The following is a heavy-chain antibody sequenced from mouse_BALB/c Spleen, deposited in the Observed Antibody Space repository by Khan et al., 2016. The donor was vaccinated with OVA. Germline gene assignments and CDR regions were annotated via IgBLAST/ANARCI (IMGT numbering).Heavy chain of an antibody. CDR1: GFSLTTYG. CDR2: IWAGGST. D-gene: IGHD1-1*01. J-gene: IGHJ3*01. Sequence: VQLQESGPGLGAPSQSLSITCTVSGFSLTTYGVHWVRQPPGKGLEWLGVIWAGGSTNYNPALMSRLSFSKDNSKSPSFLKLSSLQAGDTAMYCCARAYYYGAWFAYWGEGTLVTVSA. CDR3: ARAYYYGAWFAY. V-gene: IGHV2-9*02.